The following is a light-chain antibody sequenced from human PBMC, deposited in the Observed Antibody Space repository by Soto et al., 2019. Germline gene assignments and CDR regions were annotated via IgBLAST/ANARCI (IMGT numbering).Light chain of an antibody. V-gene: IGLV1-47*01. CDR2: KNN. Sequence: QSVLTQPPSASGTPGQRVTISCSGSSSNIGSNYVYWYQQLPGTAPKLLIYKNNQRPSGVPDRFSGSKSGTSASLAISGLRSEYEDDYYWAAWDDSLSGSFGGGTKLTVL. J-gene: IGLJ3*02. CDR1: SSNIGSNY. CDR3: AAWDDSLSGS.